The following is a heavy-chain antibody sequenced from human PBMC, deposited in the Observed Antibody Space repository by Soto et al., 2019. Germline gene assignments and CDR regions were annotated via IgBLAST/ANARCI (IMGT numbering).Heavy chain of an antibody. CDR2: IIPIFGTA. Sequence: SVEVSCKASGGTFSSYAISWVRQAPGQGLEWMGGIIPIFGTANYAQKFQGRVTITADESTSTAYMELSSLRSEDTAVYYCAGYCSSTSCYMDVWGQGTTVTVSS. J-gene: IGHJ6*02. CDR3: AGYCSSTSCYMDV. D-gene: IGHD2-2*01. CDR1: GGTFSSYA. V-gene: IGHV1-69*13.